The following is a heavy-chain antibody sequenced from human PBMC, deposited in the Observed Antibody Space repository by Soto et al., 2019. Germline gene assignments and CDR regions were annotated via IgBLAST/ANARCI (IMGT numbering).Heavy chain of an antibody. J-gene: IGHJ4*02. CDR3: ARDTYYDFTWGSDRYTSHY. V-gene: IGHV3-48*02. Sequence: PGGSLRLSCAASGFTFSSYSMNWVRQAPGKGLEWVSYISSSSSTIYYADSVKGRFTISRDNAKNSLYLQMNSLRDEDTAVYYCARDTYYDFTWGSDRYTSHYWGRGTLVTVSS. CDR2: ISSSSSTI. D-gene: IGHD3-16*02. CDR1: GFTFSSYS.